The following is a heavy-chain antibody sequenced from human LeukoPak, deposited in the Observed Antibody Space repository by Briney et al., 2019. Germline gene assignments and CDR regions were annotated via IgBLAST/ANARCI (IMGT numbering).Heavy chain of an antibody. CDR3: AREVYYYDSIGFDS. J-gene: IGHJ4*02. D-gene: IGHD3-22*01. CDR1: GYTFTSYG. V-gene: IGHV1-18*01. CDR2: ISGYNANT. Sequence: RASVKVSCKASGYTFTSYGISWVRQAPGQGLEWMGWISGYNANTNSAQQLQGRVTMTTDTSTSTAYMELRSLRSDDTAVYYCAREVYYYDSIGFDSWGQGTLVTVSS.